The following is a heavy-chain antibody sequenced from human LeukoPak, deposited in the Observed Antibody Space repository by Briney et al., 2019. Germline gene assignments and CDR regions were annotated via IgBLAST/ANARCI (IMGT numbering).Heavy chain of an antibody. V-gene: IGHV4-59*01. J-gene: IGHJ4*02. Sequence: SETLSLTCTVSGGSISSYYWSWIRQPPGKGLEWIGYIYYSGSTNYNPSLKSRVTISVDTSKNQFSLKLSSVTAADTAVYYCARGRYYDSRVGVLDYWGQGTLVTVSS. D-gene: IGHD3-22*01. CDR1: GGSISSYY. CDR2: IYYSGST. CDR3: ARGRYYDSRVGVLDY.